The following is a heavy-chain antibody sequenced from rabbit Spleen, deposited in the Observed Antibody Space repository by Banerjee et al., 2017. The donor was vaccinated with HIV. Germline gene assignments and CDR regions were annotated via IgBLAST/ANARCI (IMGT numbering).Heavy chain of an antibody. CDR2: IYTGSSGST. CDR3: ARAIGSWYYFEW. Sequence: QSLEESGGDLVKPGASLTLTCTASGIDFSSGYYMCWVRQAPGKRPEWIACIYTGSSGSTYYASWARGRFTISKTSSTTVTLQITSMTAADTATYFCARAIGSWYYFEWWGPGTLVTVS. V-gene: IGHV1S40*01. J-gene: IGHJ4*01. CDR1: GIDFSSGYY. D-gene: IGHD4-2*01.